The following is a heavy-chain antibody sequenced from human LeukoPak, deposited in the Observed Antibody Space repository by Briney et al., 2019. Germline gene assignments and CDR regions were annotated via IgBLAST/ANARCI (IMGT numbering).Heavy chain of an antibody. Sequence: SETLSLTCTVSGGSISSYYWSWIRQPAGKGLEWIGRIYTSGSTNYNPSLKSRVAMSVDTSKNQFSLKLSSVTAADTAVYYCARDGRHYYDSSGYYYNWFDPWGQGTLVTVSS. CDR2: IYTSGST. CDR1: GGSISSYY. V-gene: IGHV4-4*07. J-gene: IGHJ5*02. CDR3: ARDGRHYYDSSGYYYNWFDP. D-gene: IGHD3-22*01.